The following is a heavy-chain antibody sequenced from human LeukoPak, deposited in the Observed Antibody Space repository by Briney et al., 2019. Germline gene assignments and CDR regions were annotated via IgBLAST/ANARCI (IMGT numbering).Heavy chain of an antibody. CDR2: INWNGDNT. CDR3: ARLDPYYYYMDV. CDR1: GFTFSSYG. J-gene: IGHJ6*03. Sequence: TGGSLRLSCAASGFTFSSYGMTWVRQAPGKGLEWVSDINWNGDNTGYADSVKGRFTISRDNAKNSLYLQMNSLRAEDTALYYCARLDPYYYYMDVWGRGTAVTVSS. V-gene: IGHV3-20*04.